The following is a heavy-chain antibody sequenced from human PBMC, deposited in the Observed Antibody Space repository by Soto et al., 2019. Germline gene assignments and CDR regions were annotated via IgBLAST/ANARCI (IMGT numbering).Heavy chain of an antibody. V-gene: IGHV3-23*01. D-gene: IGHD3-22*01. Sequence: EVQLLQSGGGLVQPGGSVRLSCAGSGFTFGSHSMTWVRQAPGKGLEWVAAIDGNGSNKYYADSVKGRFTISRDNSKSTLFLRLSSLGPEDTAVYFCAKDYEFFDHWGQGTLVTVSS. CDR1: GFTFGSHS. CDR3: AKDYEFFDH. CDR2: IDGNGSNK. J-gene: IGHJ4*02.